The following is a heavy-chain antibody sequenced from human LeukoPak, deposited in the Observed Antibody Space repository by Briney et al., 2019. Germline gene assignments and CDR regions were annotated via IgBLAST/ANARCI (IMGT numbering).Heavy chain of an antibody. V-gene: IGHV3-48*01. Sequence: GGSLRLSRAASGFTFSAYSLRWVRQAPGKGLEWLSYISSTGSTIYYAGSVKGRFTISRDNAKNSLYLQMNSLRAEDTAVYYCVGSKAPFFYFDYWGQGILVTVSS. CDR1: GFTFSAYS. CDR2: ISSTGSTI. D-gene: IGHD2/OR15-2a*01. J-gene: IGHJ4*02. CDR3: VGSKAPFFYFDY.